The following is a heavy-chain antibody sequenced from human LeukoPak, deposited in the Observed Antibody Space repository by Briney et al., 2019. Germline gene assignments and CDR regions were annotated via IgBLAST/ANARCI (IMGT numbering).Heavy chain of an antibody. CDR2: INTNTGNP. Sequence: ASVKVSCKASGYTFSGYYMHWVRQAPGQGLEWMGWINTNTGNPTYAQGFTGRFVFSLDTSVSTAYLQISSLKAEDTAVYYCARDGRRLQLWSAPQYWGQGTLVTVSS. D-gene: IGHD5-18*01. J-gene: IGHJ4*02. CDR1: GYTFSGYY. CDR3: ARDGRRLQLWSAPQY. V-gene: IGHV7-4-1*02.